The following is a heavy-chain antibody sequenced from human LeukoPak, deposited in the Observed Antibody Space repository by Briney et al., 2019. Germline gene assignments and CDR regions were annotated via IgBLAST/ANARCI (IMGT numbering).Heavy chain of an antibody. J-gene: IGHJ4*02. Sequence: GGSLTLSCAASGFTFSNFAMNWVRQAPGKGLEGVSTISVSGGSTYYADSVKGRFTISSDNSKNTLYLQMNSLRAEDTAVYYCAKMVHTEQWLVPFDYWGQGTLVTVSS. CDR1: GFTFSNFA. CDR2: ISVSGGST. D-gene: IGHD6-19*01. CDR3: AKMVHTEQWLVPFDY. V-gene: IGHV3-23*01.